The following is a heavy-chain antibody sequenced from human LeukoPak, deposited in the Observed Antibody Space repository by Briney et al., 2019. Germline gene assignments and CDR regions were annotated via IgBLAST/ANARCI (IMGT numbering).Heavy chain of an antibody. D-gene: IGHD2-8*01. V-gene: IGHV1-69*01. CDR3: ARAVGYCTNGVCPDFHY. CDR1: DGTFSSYA. CDR2: IIPIFGTA. Sequence: SVKVSCKASDGTFSSYAIRWVRQAPGQGLEWMGGIIPIFGTANYAQKFQGRVTITADESTSTAYMELSSLRSEDTAVYYCARAVGYCTNGVCPDFHYWGQGTLVTVSS. J-gene: IGHJ4*02.